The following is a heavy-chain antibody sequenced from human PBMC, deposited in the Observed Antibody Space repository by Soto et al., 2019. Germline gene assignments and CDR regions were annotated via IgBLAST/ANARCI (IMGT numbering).Heavy chain of an antibody. V-gene: IGHV1-69*04. CDR1: GGTFSSYT. J-gene: IGHJ6*02. CDR2: IIPILGIA. Sequence: SVKVSCKASGGTFSSYTISWVRQAPGQGLEWMGRIIPILGIANYAQKFQGRVTITADNSKNTLYLQMNSLRAEDTAVYYCAKDAGGERGVYYYYYGMDVWGQGTTVTVSS. D-gene: IGHD1-1*01. CDR3: AKDAGGERGVYYYYYGMDV.